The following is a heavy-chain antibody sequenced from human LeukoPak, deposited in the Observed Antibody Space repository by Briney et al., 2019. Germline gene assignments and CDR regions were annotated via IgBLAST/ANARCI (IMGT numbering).Heavy chain of an antibody. CDR3: AKDSTFYDSSGYHLPAFDY. CDR2: ISGSGGST. Sequence: GGSLRLSCAASGFTFSSYAMSWVRQAPGKGLEWVSAISGSGGSTYYADSVKGRFTISRDNSKNTLYLQMNSLRAEDTAVYYCAKDSTFYDSSGYHLPAFDYWGQGTLVTVSS. J-gene: IGHJ4*02. CDR1: GFTFSSYA. V-gene: IGHV3-23*01. D-gene: IGHD3-22*01.